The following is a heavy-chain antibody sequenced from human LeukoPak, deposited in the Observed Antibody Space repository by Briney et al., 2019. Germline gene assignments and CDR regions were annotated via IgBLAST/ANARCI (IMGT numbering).Heavy chain of an antibody. D-gene: IGHD6-13*01. CDR3: ARGHRSSSWYVPQFDY. CDR2: INHSGST. CDR1: GGSFSGCY. V-gene: IGHV4-34*01. J-gene: IGHJ4*02. Sequence: SGTLSLTCAVYGGSFSGCYWSWIRQPPGKGLEWIGEINHSGSTNYNPSLKSRVTISVDTSKNQFSLKLSSVTAADTAVYYCARGHRSSSWYVPQFDYWGQGTLVTVSS.